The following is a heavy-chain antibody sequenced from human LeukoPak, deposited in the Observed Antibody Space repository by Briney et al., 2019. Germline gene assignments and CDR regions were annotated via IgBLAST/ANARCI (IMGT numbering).Heavy chain of an antibody. D-gene: IGHD1-26*01. CDR2: IKQDGSER. Sequence: GRSLRLSCAASGFTFSSYAMSWVRQAPGRGLEWVANIKQDGSERYYVDSVKGRFTISRYNAKSSLYLQMNSLRPEDTAVYYCARGEFESNGGSHYYWGQGTLVTVSS. CDR1: GFTFSSYA. J-gene: IGHJ4*02. V-gene: IGHV3-7*01. CDR3: ARGEFESNGGSHYY.